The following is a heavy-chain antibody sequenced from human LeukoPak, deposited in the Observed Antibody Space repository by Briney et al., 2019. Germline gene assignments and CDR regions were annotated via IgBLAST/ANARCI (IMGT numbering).Heavy chain of an antibody. CDR2: ISGSGGST. CDR1: GFTFSSYA. V-gene: IGHV3-23*01. Sequence: GGSLRLSCAASGFTFSSYAMSWVRQAPGKGLEWVSAISGSGGSTYYADSVNGRFTISRDNSKNTLYLQMNSLRAEDTAVYYCAKVVAIRFLEWLLEYFDYWGQGTLVTVSS. CDR3: AKVVAIRFLEWLLEYFDY. D-gene: IGHD3-3*01. J-gene: IGHJ4*02.